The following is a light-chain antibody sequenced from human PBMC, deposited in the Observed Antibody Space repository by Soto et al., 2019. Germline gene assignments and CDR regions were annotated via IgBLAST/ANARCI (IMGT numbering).Light chain of an antibody. J-gene: IGLJ1*01. CDR2: EVS. V-gene: IGLV2-14*01. Sequence: QPVLTQPASVSGSPGQSITISCTGTSSDVGGYNYVSWYQQHPGKAPKLMIYEVSNRPSGVSNRFSGSKSGNTASLTISGLQAEDEADYYCSSYTSSSTLAYVFGTGTKLTVL. CDR3: SSYTSSSTLAYV. CDR1: SSDVGGYNY.